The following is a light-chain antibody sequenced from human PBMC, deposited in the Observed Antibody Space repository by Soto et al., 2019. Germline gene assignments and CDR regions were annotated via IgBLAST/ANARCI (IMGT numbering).Light chain of an antibody. CDR3: LHTSRFPST. V-gene: IGKV1-12*02. J-gene: IGKJ1*01. CDR2: SAS. Sequence: DIQMTQSPSSVSASVGDRVSITCRASQDISNWLAWYQQKTGKAPKLLIYSASSLQSGVPSRFSGSGSGTDFTLTISSLHPEDCATYFCLHTSRFPSTFGQGTMVEIK. CDR1: QDISNW.